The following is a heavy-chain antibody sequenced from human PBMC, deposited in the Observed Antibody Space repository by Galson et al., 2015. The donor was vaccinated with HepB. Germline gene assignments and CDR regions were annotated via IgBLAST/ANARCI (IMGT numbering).Heavy chain of an antibody. CDR2: IIPIFGTA. CDR3: ARRNDNPGIAAPNWFDP. Sequence: SVKVSCKASGGTFSSYAISWVRQAPGQGLEWMGGIIPIFGTANYAQKFQGRVTITADESTSTAYMELSSLRSEDTAVYYCARRNDNPGIAAPNWFDPWGQGTLVTVSS. CDR1: GGTFSSYA. V-gene: IGHV1-69*13. J-gene: IGHJ5*02. D-gene: IGHD6-13*01.